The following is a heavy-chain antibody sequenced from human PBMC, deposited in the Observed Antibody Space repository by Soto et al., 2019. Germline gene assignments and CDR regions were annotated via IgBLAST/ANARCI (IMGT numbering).Heavy chain of an antibody. J-gene: IGHJ6*02. CDR3: ARVAMTTSDYYDGMDV. Sequence: QVQLVQSGAEVKKPGASVKVSCKASGYTLTKYGVSWVRQAPGQGLEWMGWISTYNGNTNYAQRLQGRVTMTTDTSTRTAYMELRSLRSDDAAVYYCARVAMTTSDYYDGMDVWGQGTTVTVSS. CDR2: ISTYNGNT. V-gene: IGHV1-18*04. D-gene: IGHD4-17*01. CDR1: GYTLTKYG.